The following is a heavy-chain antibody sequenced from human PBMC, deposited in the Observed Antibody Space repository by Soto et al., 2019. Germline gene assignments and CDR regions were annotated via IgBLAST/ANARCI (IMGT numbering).Heavy chain of an antibody. CDR1: GSTFTSYG. CDR3: ARDWFGIDY. D-gene: IGHD3-16*01. V-gene: IGHV1-18*01. CDR2: INPYNGNT. J-gene: IGHJ4*02. Sequence: QVQLVQSGSEVKKPGASVKVSCKASGSTFTSYGISWVRQAPGQGLEWMGWINPYNGNTNYAQKLQGRVTMTTDTSTNTAYMELRSLSSDDTAVYYCARDWFGIDYWGQGTLVTVSS.